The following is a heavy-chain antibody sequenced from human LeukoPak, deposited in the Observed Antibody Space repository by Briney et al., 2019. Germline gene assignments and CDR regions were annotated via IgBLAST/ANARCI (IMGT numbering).Heavy chain of an antibody. CDR1: GFTFSSSV. CDR2: ISNNGGYT. V-gene: IGHV3-23*01. Sequence: GGSLRLSCAASGFTFSSSVMSWVRQAPGKGLEWVSAISNNGGYTYYADSVQGRFTISRDSSKSTLCLQMNSLRAEDTAVYYCAKQLGYCSDGSCYFPYWGQGTLVTVSS. CDR3: AKQLGYCSDGSCYFPY. J-gene: IGHJ4*02. D-gene: IGHD2-15*01.